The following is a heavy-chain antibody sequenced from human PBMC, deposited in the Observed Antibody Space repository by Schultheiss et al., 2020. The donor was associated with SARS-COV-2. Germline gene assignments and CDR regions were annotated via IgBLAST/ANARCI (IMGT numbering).Heavy chain of an antibody. CDR2: IIPIFGTA. CDR3: ARELAATGTGGFDP. CDR1: GGTFSSYA. V-gene: IGHV1-69*13. D-gene: IGHD1-14*01. Sequence: SVKVSCKASGGTFSSYAISWVRQAPGQGLEWMGGIIPIFGTANYAQKFQGRVTITADESTSTAYLELTSLTVEDTALYYCARELAATGTGGFDPWGQGTLVTVSS. J-gene: IGHJ5*02.